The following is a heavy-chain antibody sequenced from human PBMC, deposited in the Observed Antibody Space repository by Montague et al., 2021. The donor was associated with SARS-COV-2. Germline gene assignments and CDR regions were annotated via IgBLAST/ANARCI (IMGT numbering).Heavy chain of an antibody. CDR3: AKGQKIKWLVLHSAPDWFDP. CDR1: GFTFDDYA. V-gene: IGHV3-9*01. D-gene: IGHD6-19*01. J-gene: IGHJ5*02. Sequence: SLRLSCAASGFTFDDYAMHWVRQAPGKALEWVSGISWSSNSIGYGDSVKGRFTISRDNAKNSLYLQMNSLRAEDTGLYYCAKGQKIKWLVLHSAPDWFDPWGQRTLVTVSS. CDR2: ISWSSNSI.